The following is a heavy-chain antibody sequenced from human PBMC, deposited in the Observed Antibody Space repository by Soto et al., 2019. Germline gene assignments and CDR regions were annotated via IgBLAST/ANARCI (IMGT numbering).Heavy chain of an antibody. J-gene: IGHJ3*02. V-gene: IGHV3-7*02. CDR3: ARAGYCSGGSCHPSGAFDI. Sequence: GGSLRLSCAASGFTFSNSWMSWVRQAPGKGLEWVAKIKQDESEIYYGDSVKGRFTISRDNAKNSLYLQMNSLRVEDTAVYYCARAGYCSGGSCHPSGAFDIWGQGTMVTVSS. CDR1: GFTFSNSW. CDR2: IKQDESEI. D-gene: IGHD2-15*01.